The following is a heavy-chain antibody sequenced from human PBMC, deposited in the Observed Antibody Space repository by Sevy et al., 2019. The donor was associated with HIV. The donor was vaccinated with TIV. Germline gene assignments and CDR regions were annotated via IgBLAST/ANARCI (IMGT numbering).Heavy chain of an antibody. Sequence: GESLKISCKGSGYSFTSYWIGWVRQMPGKGLEWMGIIYPGDSDTRYSPSFQGQVTISADKFISTAYLQWSSLKASDTAMYYCARLASSGVTGVLINWFDPWGQGTLVTVSS. CDR2: IYPGDSDT. J-gene: IGHJ5*02. D-gene: IGHD2-15*01. CDR3: ARLASSGVTGVLINWFDP. V-gene: IGHV5-51*01. CDR1: GYSFTSYW.